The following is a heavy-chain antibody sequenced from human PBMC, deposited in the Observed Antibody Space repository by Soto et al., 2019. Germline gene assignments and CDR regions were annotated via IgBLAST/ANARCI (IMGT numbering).Heavy chain of an antibody. CDR3: AHSQDYDYVWGSYRPTKFDY. J-gene: IGHJ4*02. CDR2: IYWDDDK. V-gene: IGHV2-5*02. D-gene: IGHD3-16*02. Sequence: QITLKESGPTLVKPTQTLTLTCTFSGFSLSTSGVGVGWIRQPPGKALEWLALIYWDDDKRYSPSLKSRLTITKDTPKNQVVLTMTNMDPVDTATYYCAHSQDYDYVWGSYRPTKFDYWGQGTLVTVSS. CDR1: GFSLSTSGVG.